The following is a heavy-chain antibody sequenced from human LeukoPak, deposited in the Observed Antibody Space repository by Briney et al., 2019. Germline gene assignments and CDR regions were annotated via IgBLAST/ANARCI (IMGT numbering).Heavy chain of an antibody. V-gene: IGHV3-74*01. CDR2: INPDGSTT. CDR1: GFTFSSYW. J-gene: IGHJ5*02. CDR3: ARGQGA. Sequence: GSLRLSCAASGFTFSSYWMHWVRQAPGKGLVWVSRINPDGSTTTYADSVKGRFTISRDTSKNTLFLQMNSLRADDTAMYYCARGQGAWGQGTLVTVSS.